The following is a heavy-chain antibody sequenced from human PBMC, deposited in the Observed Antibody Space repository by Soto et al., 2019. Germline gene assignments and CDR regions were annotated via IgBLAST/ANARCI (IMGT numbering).Heavy chain of an antibody. CDR3: AKSNHHSGY. CDR1: GFTFSSYA. Sequence: GGSLRLSCAASGFTFSSYAMHLVRQAPGKGLEWVSVISYDGSNKYYADSVKGRFTISRDNSKNTLYLQMNSLRAEDTAVYYCAKSNHHSGYWGQGTLVTVSS. D-gene: IGHD6-25*01. J-gene: IGHJ4*02. CDR2: ISYDGSNK. V-gene: IGHV3-30-3*02.